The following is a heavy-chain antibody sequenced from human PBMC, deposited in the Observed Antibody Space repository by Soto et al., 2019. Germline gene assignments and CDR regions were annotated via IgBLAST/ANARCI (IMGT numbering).Heavy chain of an antibody. CDR1: GVTFSSYS. CDR2: ISGSGGST. Sequence: GGSLSISCAASGVTFSSYSMSWVRQAQGKGLEWVSAISGSGGSTYYADSVKGRFTISRDNSKNTLYLRMNSLRAEDTAVFYCAKDRAIRPGSDFDYWGQGTQVTVSS. J-gene: IGHJ4*02. V-gene: IGHV3-23*01. CDR3: AKDRAIRPGSDFDY. D-gene: IGHD3-9*01.